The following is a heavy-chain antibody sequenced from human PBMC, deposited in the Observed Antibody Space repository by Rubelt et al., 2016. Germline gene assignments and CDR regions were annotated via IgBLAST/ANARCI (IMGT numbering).Heavy chain of an antibody. CDR2: ISAYNGNT. D-gene: IGHD2-15*01. V-gene: IGHV1-18*01. CDR1: GYTFTSYG. J-gene: IGHJ4*02. CDR3: ARDYCSGGSCYSVFDY. Sequence: QVQLVQSGAEVKKPGASVKVSCKASGYTFTSYGISWVRQAPGQGLEWMGWISAYNGNTNYAQKLQGIVPRTTGKATSTAYMELRSLRSDDTAVYYLARDYCSGGSCYSVFDYWGQGTLVTVSS.